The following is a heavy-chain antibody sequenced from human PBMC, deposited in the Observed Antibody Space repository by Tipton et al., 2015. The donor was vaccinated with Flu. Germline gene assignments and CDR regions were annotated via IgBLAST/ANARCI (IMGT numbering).Heavy chain of an antibody. CDR3: ARDYGDLNWFDP. D-gene: IGHD4-17*01. V-gene: IGHV4-61*09. J-gene: IGHJ5*02. Sequence: TLSLTCTVSGGSISSSSYYWTWIRQPAGKGLEWIGQIYISGSTKYNPSLKSRVTMSLDTSKNHFSLKLSSVTAADTAMYYCARDYGDLNWFDPWGQGTLVTVSS. CDR1: GGSISSSSYY. CDR2: IYISGST.